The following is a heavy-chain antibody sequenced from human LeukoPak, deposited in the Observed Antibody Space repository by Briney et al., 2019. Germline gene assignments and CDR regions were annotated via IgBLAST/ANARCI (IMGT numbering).Heavy chain of an antibody. CDR1: GFTFSSYG. V-gene: IGHV3-30*18. D-gene: IGHD3-10*01. Sequence: GGSLRLFCAASGFTFSSYGMHWVRQAPGKGLEWVAVISYDGSNKYYADSVKGRFTISSDNSKNTLYLQMNSLRAEDTAVYYCAKDRAGSFDYWGQGTLVTVSS. CDR3: AKDRAGSFDY. CDR2: ISYDGSNK. J-gene: IGHJ4*02.